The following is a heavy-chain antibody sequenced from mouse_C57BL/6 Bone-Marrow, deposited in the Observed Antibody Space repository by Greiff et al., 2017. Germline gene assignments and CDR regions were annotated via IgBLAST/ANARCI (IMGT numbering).Heavy chain of an antibody. J-gene: IGHJ4*01. CDR1: GYTFTSYW. Sequence: QVQLQQPGAELVKPGASVKVSCKASGYTFTSYWMHWVKQRPGQGLEWIGRIHPSDSDTNYNQKFKGKATFTVDKSSSTAYMQLSSLTSEDSAVYYCAGGGVYYAMDYWGQGTSVTVSS. CDR2: IHPSDSDT. CDR3: AGGGVYYAMDY. V-gene: IGHV1-74*01.